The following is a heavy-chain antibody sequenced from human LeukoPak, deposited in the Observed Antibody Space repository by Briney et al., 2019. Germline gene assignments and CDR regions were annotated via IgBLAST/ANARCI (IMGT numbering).Heavy chain of an antibody. J-gene: IGHJ4*02. V-gene: IGHV3-7*01. Sequence: GGSLRLSCAASGFTFNRDWTAWVRQAPGQGLEWVVNIKEDGSEKNYVDSVKGRFTISRDNAENSVYLQMNDLRAEDTGVYYCASKEPSTSGWSYWGQGTLVTVSS. CDR1: GFTFNRDW. CDR2: IKEDGSEK. D-gene: IGHD6-25*01. CDR3: ASKEPSTSGWSY.